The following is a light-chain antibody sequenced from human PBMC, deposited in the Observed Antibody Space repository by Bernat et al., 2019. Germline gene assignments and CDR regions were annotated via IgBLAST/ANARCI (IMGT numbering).Light chain of an antibody. CDR2: EVA. J-gene: IGLJ3*02. CDR1: SSYCCFYNY. Sequence: QSALTQPPSASGSPGQSVTISCTGTSSYCCFYNYVSWYQQHPGKAPKLMIYEVAKRPSGVPDRSSGSKSGNTASLAISAFRSEDEADHYCAAWDDSVSGPVFGGGTKLIVL. CDR3: AAWDDSVSGPV. V-gene: IGLV2-8*01.